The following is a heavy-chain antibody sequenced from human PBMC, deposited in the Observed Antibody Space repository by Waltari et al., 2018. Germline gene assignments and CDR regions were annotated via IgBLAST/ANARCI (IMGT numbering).Heavy chain of an antibody. V-gene: IGHV5-51*01. CDR3: ARREGSADAFDI. J-gene: IGHJ3*02. Sequence: EVQLVQSGAEVKKPGESLKISCKGSGYSFTSYWIGWVRQMPGNGLEWRGLIYPGDAATSYRPSFQGQVTISADKSISTAYLQWSSLKASDTAMYYCARREGSADAFDIWGQGTMVTVSS. D-gene: IGHD6-19*01. CDR2: IYPGDAAT. CDR1: GYSFTSYW.